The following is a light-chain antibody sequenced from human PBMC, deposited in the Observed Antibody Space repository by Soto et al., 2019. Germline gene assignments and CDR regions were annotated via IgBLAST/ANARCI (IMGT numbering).Light chain of an antibody. CDR3: QPWDSSTVV. V-gene: IGLV3-1*01. J-gene: IGLJ2*01. CDR2: QDS. CDR1: KLGDKY. Sequence: SYELTQPPSVSVSPGQTASITCSGDKLGDKYACWYQQKPGQSPVLVIYQDSKRPSGIPERFSGSNSGTTATLTIRGTQAMDEADYYCQPWDSSTVVFGGGTKLTVL.